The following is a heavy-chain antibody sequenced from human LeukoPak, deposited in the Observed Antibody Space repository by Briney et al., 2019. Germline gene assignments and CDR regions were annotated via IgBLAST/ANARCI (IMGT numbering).Heavy chain of an antibody. CDR2: ISSSSCYI. CDR1: GIAFGCYS. D-gene: IGHD1-26*01. J-gene: IGHJ4*02. V-gene: IGHV3-21*01. CDR3: ARAPFPIVGATKGDY. Sequence: GRSLSLSCPGSGIAFGCYSMNSVRQAPGKEVEWVSSISSSSCYIYYADSVKGRFTISRDNAKNLLYLQMNSLRAEDTAVYYCARAPFPIVGATKGDYWGQGTLVTVSS.